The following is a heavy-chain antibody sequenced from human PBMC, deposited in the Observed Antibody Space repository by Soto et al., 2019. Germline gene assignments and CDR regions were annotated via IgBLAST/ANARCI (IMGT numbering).Heavy chain of an antibody. D-gene: IGHD6-25*01. J-gene: IGHJ4*02. V-gene: IGHV4-31*03. Sequence: QVQLQESGPGLVKPSQTLSLTYTVSGGSISSGDIHWTWIRQHPGKGLEWIGYIYYSGSTYYNPSLKSRVTISMDTSENQFSLKLSSVTAADTAVYYCAKGHSSATSLDSWGQGILVTVSS. CDR1: GGSISSGDIH. CDR3: AKGHSSATSLDS. CDR2: IYYSGST.